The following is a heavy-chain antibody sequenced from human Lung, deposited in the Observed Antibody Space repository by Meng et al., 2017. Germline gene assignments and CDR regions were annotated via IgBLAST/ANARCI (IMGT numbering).Heavy chain of an antibody. CDR1: GFTFDSSH. CDR2: ITWNGGVK. CDR3: ARASAGTNFDY. J-gene: IGHJ4*02. Sequence: VGCWGVGVGSGGLLTLPCAASGFTFDSSHLYWVRQVPGRGLEWVSDITWNGGVKRYADSVRGRFTISRDNAKNSLYLQMNSLTAEDTALXYCARASAGTNFDYWGQGTLVTVSS. V-gene: IGHV3-20*04. D-gene: IGHD6-13*01.